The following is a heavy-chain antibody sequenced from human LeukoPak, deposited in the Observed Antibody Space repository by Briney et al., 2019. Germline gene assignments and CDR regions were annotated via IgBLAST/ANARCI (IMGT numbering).Heavy chain of an antibody. V-gene: IGHV3-23*01. CDR2: ISDSAGST. D-gene: IGHD3-22*01. Sequence: GGSLRLSCAVSGITLSNYGMSWVRQAPGKGLEWVAGISDSAGSTNHADSVKGRFTISRDNRKNTLYLQMNSLRAEDTAVYFCAKRGVVIRVIPVGFHKEAYYFDSWGQGALVTVSS. CDR3: AKRGVVIRVIPVGFHKEAYYFDS. CDR1: GITLSNYG. J-gene: IGHJ4*02.